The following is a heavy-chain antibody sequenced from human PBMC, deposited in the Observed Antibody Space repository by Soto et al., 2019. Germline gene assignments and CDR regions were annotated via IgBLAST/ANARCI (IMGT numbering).Heavy chain of an antibody. J-gene: IGHJ4*02. CDR3: AKGGPYYYDSSGYYDY. V-gene: IGHV3-23*01. D-gene: IGHD3-22*01. CDR2: ISGSGGST. CDR1: GFTFSSYA. Sequence: EVQLLESGGGLVQPGGSLRLSCAASGFTFSSYAMSWVRQAPGKGLEWVSAISGSGGSTYYADSVKGRFTISSDNSKNTLYLQMNSLRAEDTAVYYCAKGGPYYYDSSGYYDYWGQGTLVTVSS.